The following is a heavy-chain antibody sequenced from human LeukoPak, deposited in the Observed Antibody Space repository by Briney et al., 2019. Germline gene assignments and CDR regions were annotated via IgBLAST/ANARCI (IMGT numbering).Heavy chain of an antibody. CDR1: GFTFTTYG. CDR2: ISYDGNNE. D-gene: IGHD3/OR15-3a*01. Sequence: GGSLRLSCAASGFTFTTYGMHWVRQAPGKGLEWVAVISYDGNNEYYADSVKGRFTISRDNSKNTLYLQISSLRVEDTAVYYCAKVATWTHFDYWGQGTLVTVSS. CDR3: AKVATWTHFDY. J-gene: IGHJ4*02. V-gene: IGHV3-30*18.